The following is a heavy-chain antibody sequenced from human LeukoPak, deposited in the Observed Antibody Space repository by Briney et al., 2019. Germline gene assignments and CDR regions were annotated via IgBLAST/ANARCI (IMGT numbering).Heavy chain of an antibody. CDR1: GYTFTSYG. V-gene: IGHV1-18*01. Sequence: ASVKVSCKASGYTFTSYGISWVRQAPGQGLEWMGWISAYNGNTNYAQKLQGRVTMTTDTSTSTAYMELRSLRSDDTAVYYCASSSSSGWYMGSEAFDIWGQGTMVTVSS. CDR3: ASSSSSGWYMGSEAFDI. CDR2: ISAYNGNT. D-gene: IGHD6-19*01. J-gene: IGHJ3*02.